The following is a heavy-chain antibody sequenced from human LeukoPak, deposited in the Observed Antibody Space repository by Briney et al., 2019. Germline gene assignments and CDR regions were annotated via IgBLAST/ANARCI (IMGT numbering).Heavy chain of an antibody. V-gene: IGHV1-2*02. CDR2: INPNSGGT. CDR3: ARDFMVRGRPVLLAFFDY. J-gene: IGHJ4*02. CDR1: GYTFTGYY. D-gene: IGHD3-10*01. Sequence: GASVKVSCKASGYTFTGYYMHWVRQAPGQGLEWMGWINPNSGGTNYTQKFQGRVTITRDTSINTAYMELTSLTSDDTAVYYCARDFMVRGRPVLLAFFDYWGQGTLVTVSS.